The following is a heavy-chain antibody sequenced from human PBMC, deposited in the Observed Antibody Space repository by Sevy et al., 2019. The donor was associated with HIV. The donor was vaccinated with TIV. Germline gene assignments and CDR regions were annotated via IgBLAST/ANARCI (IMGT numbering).Heavy chain of an antibody. D-gene: IGHD3-3*01. J-gene: IGHJ4*02. CDR1: GGSISSYY. Sequence: SETLSLTCTVSGGSISSYYWSWIRQPPGKGLEWIGYLYYSGSTNDNPSLKSRVTISVDTSKNQFSLKLSSVTAADTAVYYYAGTPFTIFGVALYWGQGTLVTVSS. CDR3: AGTPFTIFGVALY. V-gene: IGHV4-59*13. CDR2: LYYSGST.